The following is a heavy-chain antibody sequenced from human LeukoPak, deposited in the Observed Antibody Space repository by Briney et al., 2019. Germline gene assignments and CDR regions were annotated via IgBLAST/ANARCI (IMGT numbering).Heavy chain of an antibody. CDR3: ARGGYYYGSGSYYIGLADI. Sequence: SLKMSSTASGGTFTSYAISWVRQAPGHGLEWMGGIIPIFGTANYAQKFPGRVTITADKSTSTAYMELSSVRSEDTAVYYCARGGYYYGSGSYYIGLADIWGQGTMVTVSS. CDR2: IIPIFGTA. V-gene: IGHV1-69*06. D-gene: IGHD3-10*01. CDR1: GGTFTSYA. J-gene: IGHJ3*02.